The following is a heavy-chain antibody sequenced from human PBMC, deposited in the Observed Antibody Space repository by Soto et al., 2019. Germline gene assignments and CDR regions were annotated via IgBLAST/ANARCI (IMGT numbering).Heavy chain of an antibody. D-gene: IGHD3-16*02. CDR1: GDSVSSNSAA. CDR2: TYYRSKWYN. J-gene: IGHJ5*02. V-gene: IGHV6-1*01. Sequence: PSQTLSLTCAISGDSVSSNSAAWNWIRQSPSRGLEWLGRTYYRSKWYNDYAVSVKSRITINPDTSKNQFSLQLNSVTPEDTAVYYFARDSGYAGGVIVPRWFDPWGQGTLVTVSS. CDR3: ARDSGYAGGVIVPRWFDP.